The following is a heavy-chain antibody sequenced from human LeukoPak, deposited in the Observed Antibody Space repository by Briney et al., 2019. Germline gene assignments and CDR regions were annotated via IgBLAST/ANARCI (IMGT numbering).Heavy chain of an antibody. Sequence: SETLSLTCTVSGGSISSGGYYWSWIRQHPGRGLEWIGYIYYSGSTYYNPSLKSRVTISVDTSKNQFSLKLSSVTAADTAVYYCARAPTTVATKPFDYWGQGTLVTVSS. V-gene: IGHV4-31*03. CDR1: GGSISSGGYY. CDR2: IYYSGST. D-gene: IGHD4-17*01. J-gene: IGHJ4*02. CDR3: ARAPTTVATKPFDY.